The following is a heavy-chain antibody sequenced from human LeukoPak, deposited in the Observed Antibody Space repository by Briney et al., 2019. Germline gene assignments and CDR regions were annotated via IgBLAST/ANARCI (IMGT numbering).Heavy chain of an antibody. D-gene: IGHD3-9*01. CDR3: AKDYDILTGGGTFDY. CDR2: IKQDGSEK. J-gene: IGHJ4*02. Sequence: GGSLRLSCAASGFTFSSYWMSWVRQAPGKGLEWVANIKQDGSEKYYVDSVKGRFTISRDNAKNSPYLQMNSLRAEDTAVYYCAKDYDILTGGGTFDYWGQGTLVTVSS. V-gene: IGHV3-7*01. CDR1: GFTFSSYW.